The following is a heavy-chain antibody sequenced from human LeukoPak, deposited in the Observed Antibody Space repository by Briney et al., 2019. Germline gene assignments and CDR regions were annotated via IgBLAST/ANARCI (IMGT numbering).Heavy chain of an antibody. J-gene: IGHJ5*02. Sequence: ASVKVSCKTSGYTFNGYYMHWVRQAPGQGLEWMGWINPNSGDTNYAQKFQGGVTMTSDTSISTAYMELRRLRSDDTAVYYCARPAYYDILTDDPSNNWFDPWGQGTLVTDSS. CDR3: ARPAYYDILTDDPSNNWFDP. D-gene: IGHD3-9*01. CDR2: INPNSGDT. CDR1: GYTFNGYY. V-gene: IGHV1-2*02.